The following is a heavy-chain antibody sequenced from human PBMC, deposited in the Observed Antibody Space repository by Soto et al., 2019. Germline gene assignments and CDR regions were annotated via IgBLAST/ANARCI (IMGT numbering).Heavy chain of an antibody. V-gene: IGHV4-4*02. Sequence: QVQLQESGPGLVKPSGTLSLTCAVSGGSISSSNWWSWVRQPPGKGLEWIGEIYHSGSTNYNPSLTSRVTISVDKSKNQFSLKLSAVTAADTAVYYCARGGVGEGSYLSLDGMDAWGQGTTVTVSS. CDR3: ARGGVGEGSYLSLDGMDA. D-gene: IGHD1-26*01. J-gene: IGHJ6*02. CDR2: IYHSGST. CDR1: GGSISSSNW.